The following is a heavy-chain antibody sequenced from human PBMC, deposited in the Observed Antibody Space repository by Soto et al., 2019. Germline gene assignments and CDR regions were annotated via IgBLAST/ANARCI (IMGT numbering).Heavy chain of an antibody. D-gene: IGHD3-3*01. CDR2: AYSGGST. CDR3: ARAPRGSGYGWYCDY. V-gene: IGHV3-66*01. Sequence: EVQLVESGGGLVQPGGSLRLSCAASGFTVSSHYMSWVRQAPGKGLEWVSVAYSGGSTFYADSVMGRFTISRDNSKNTLYLTMNGLRAEDTAVYYCARAPRGSGYGWYCDYWGQGTLVTVSS. CDR1: GFTVSSHY. J-gene: IGHJ4*02.